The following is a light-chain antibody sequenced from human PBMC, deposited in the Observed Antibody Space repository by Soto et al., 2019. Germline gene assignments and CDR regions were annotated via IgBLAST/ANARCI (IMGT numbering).Light chain of an antibody. CDR3: QAWDSTVV. V-gene: IGLV3-1*01. CDR1: KLGNKY. CDR2: QDN. Sequence: SYELTQPPSVSVSPGQTASITCSGDKLGNKYACWYQQKPGQSPVLVIYQDNKRPSGIPERFSGSNSGNTATLTISGTQAMDEADYYCQAWDSTVVFGGGTKVTV. J-gene: IGLJ2*01.